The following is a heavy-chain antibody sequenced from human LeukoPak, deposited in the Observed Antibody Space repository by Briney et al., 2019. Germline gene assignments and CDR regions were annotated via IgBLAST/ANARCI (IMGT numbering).Heavy chain of an antibody. D-gene: IGHD3-22*01. CDR1: GGTFSSYA. Sequence: GASVKVACKASGGTFSSYAISWVRQAPGQGLEWMGGIIPIFGRANYAQKFQGRVTITADESTSTAYMELSSLRSEDTAVHYCAREWGHDSSGYYYGYWGQGTLVTVS. CDR3: AREWGHDSSGYYYGY. CDR2: IIPIFGRA. V-gene: IGHV1-69*13. J-gene: IGHJ4*02.